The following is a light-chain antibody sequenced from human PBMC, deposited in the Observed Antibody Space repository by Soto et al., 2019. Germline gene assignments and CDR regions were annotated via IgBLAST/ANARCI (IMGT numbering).Light chain of an antibody. CDR3: CSYAGSYSWV. Sequence: QSVLTQPRSVSGSPGQSLTISCTGTSSDVGTYNYVSWYQQHPGKAPKLMIYDGSKRPSGVPDRFSGSKSGNTASLTISGLQAEDEADYHCCSYAGSYSWVFGGGTKLTVL. V-gene: IGLV2-11*01. CDR1: SSDVGTYNY. CDR2: DGS. J-gene: IGLJ3*02.